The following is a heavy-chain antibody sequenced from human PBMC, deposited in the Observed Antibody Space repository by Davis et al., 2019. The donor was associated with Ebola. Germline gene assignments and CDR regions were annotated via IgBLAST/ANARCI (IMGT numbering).Heavy chain of an antibody. CDR1: GYTFTSYG. CDR3: ARQRTTVTLGGGNWFDP. J-gene: IGHJ5*02. V-gene: IGHV1-18*04. Sequence: ASVKVSCKASGYTFTSYGISWVRQAPGQGLEWMGWISAYNGNTNYAQKLQGRVTMTTDTSTSTAYMELRSLRSDDTAVYYCARQRTTVTLGGGNWFDPWGQGTLVTVSS. D-gene: IGHD4-17*01. CDR2: ISAYNGNT.